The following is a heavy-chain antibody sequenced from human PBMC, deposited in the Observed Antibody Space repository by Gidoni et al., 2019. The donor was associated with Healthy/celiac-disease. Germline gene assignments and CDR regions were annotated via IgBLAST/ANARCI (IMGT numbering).Heavy chain of an antibody. D-gene: IGHD7-27*01. V-gene: IGHV3-15*07. CDR3: TTPTGDPFDY. J-gene: IGHJ4*02. CDR1: GFTFSNAW. CDR2: IKGKTDGGTT. Sequence: EVQLVESGGGLDKPGGSLRLSCAASGFTFSNAWMNWVRQAPGKGLVWVGRIKGKTDGGTTDYAAPVKCRFTILRDDSKNTLYLQMNSLKTEDTSVYYCTTPTGDPFDYWGQGTLVTVSS.